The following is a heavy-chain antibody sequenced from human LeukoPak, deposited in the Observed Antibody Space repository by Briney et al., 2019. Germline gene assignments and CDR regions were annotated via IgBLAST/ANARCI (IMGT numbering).Heavy chain of an antibody. CDR1: GGSFSGYY. V-gene: IGHV4-34*01. J-gene: IGHJ4*02. CDR3: ARRAGVAARRGAFDY. D-gene: IGHD6-6*01. Sequence: SETLSLTCAVYGGSFSGYYWSWIRQPPGKGLEWIGEINHSGSTNYNPSLKSRVTISVDTSRNQFSLKLSSVTAADTAVYYCARRAGVAARRGAFDYWGQGTLVTVSS. CDR2: INHSGST.